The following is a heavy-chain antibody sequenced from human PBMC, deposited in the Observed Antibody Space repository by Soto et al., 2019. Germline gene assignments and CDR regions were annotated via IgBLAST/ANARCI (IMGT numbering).Heavy chain of an antibody. V-gene: IGHV4-39*01. Sequence: SETLSLTCTLFGVSISSSRCHWGWIRQPPGKGLEWIASIKYSGTTFYNPSLKSRVTLSVDTSKNQFALKLSSVTAAETAVYYCARGEEAVAGDDAFDIWGQGTMVT. D-gene: IGHD6-19*01. CDR1: GVSISSSRCH. CDR2: IKYSGTT. J-gene: IGHJ3*02. CDR3: ARGEEAVAGDDAFDI.